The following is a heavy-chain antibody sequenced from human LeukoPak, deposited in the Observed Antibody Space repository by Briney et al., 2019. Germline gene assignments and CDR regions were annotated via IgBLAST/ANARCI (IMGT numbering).Heavy chain of an antibody. CDR3: AKDHRYCSGGSCYGADY. CDR1: GFSFSSYG. V-gene: IGHV3-30*02. CDR2: IQYDGSNK. D-gene: IGHD2-15*01. J-gene: IGHJ4*02. Sequence: PGGSLRLSCAASGFSFSSYGMNWVRQAPGKGLEWVAFIQYDGSNKYYADSVKGRFTISRDDSKNTLYLQMNSLRAEDTAVYYCAKDHRYCSGGSCYGADYWGQGTLVTVSS.